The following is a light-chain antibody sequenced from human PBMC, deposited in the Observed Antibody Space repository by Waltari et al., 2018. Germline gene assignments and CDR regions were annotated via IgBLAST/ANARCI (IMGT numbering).Light chain of an antibody. J-gene: IGLJ1*01. CDR2: EVS. Sequence: QSALTQPASVSGSPGQSITISCTGTSADVGGYHYVSWYQQYPGKAPQLMIYEVSFRPSEISNRFSGSKSGNTATLTISGLQAEDEADYYCSSKTSASGVFGTGTTVTVL. CDR1: SADVGGYHY. CDR3: SSKTSASGV. V-gene: IGLV2-14*01.